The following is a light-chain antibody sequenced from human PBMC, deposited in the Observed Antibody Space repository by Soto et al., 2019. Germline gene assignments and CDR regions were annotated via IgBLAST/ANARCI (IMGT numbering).Light chain of an antibody. CDR1: QSVRSN. V-gene: IGKV3-15*01. CDR2: GAS. CDR3: QQYNNWPPVT. J-gene: IGKJ3*01. Sequence: ETVMTQSPATLPVSPGERATLSCRASQSVRSNLAWYQQKLGQAPRLLIYGASTRATGIPARFSGSGSGTEFTLTISSLQSEDFAVYFCQQYNNWPPVTFGPGTKVDIK.